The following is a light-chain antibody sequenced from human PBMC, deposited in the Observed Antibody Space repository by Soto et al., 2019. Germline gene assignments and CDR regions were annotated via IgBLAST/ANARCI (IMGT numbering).Light chain of an antibody. J-gene: IGLJ2*01. CDR1: PSDIGAYNY. Sequence: QLVLTQPASVSGSPGQSITISCSGTPSDIGAYNYVSWYQHLPGEAPKVIIYDVTNRPSGVSSRFSGSKSGTTASLTISGLQAEDEANYYCGSYTISSTLMIFGGGTKVTVL. CDR3: GSYTISSTLMI. V-gene: IGLV2-14*03. CDR2: DVT.